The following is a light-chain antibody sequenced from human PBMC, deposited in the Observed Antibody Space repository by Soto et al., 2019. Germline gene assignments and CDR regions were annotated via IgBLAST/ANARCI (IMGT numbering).Light chain of an antibody. Sequence: DIVMTQTPLSLRVTLGQPASISCSSSQSPVDDDGITSLSWLHQRPGQPPRLLIYKVSNRFSGVPDRFSGSGAGTDFTLNINTVEAEDVGVYYCMQDALYSTFGQGTKVEIK. V-gene: IGKV2-24*01. CDR2: KVS. CDR3: MQDALYST. CDR1: QSPVDDDGITS. J-gene: IGKJ1*01.